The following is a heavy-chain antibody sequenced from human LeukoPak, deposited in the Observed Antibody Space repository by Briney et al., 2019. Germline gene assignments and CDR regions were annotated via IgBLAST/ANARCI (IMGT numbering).Heavy chain of an antibody. CDR3: ARDGSSSWYNYYYYYMDV. V-gene: IGHV3-7*01. J-gene: IGHJ6*03. CDR1: GFTFSSYW. Sequence: GGSLRLSCAASGFTFSSYWMSWVRQAPGKGLEWVANIKQDGSEKYYVDSVKGRFTISRDNAKNSLYLQMNSLRAEDTAVYYCARDGSSSWYNYYYYYMDVWGKGTTVTVSS. D-gene: IGHD6-13*01. CDR2: IKQDGSEK.